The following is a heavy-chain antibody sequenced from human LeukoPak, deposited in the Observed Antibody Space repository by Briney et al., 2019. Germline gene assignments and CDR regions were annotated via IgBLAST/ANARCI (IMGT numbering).Heavy chain of an antibody. CDR1: GGSFSGYY. CDR3: ATKRSGWYNYYYMDV. V-gene: IGHV4-34*01. D-gene: IGHD6-19*01. Sequence: SETLSLTCAVYGGSFSGYYWSWIRQPPGKGLEWIGEINHSGSTNYNPSLKSRVTMYVDTSKNQFSLKLNSVTAADTAVYYCATKRSGWYNYYYMDVWGKGTTVTVSS. CDR2: INHSGST. J-gene: IGHJ6*03.